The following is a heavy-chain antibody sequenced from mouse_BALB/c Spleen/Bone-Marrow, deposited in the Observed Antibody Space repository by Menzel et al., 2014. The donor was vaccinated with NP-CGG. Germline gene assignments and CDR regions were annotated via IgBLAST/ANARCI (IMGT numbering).Heavy chain of an antibody. CDR2: INPYNGDT. D-gene: IGHD1-1*01. CDR1: GYSFTGCF. Sequence: EVKLMESGPELVKPGASVKISCKASGYSFTGCFMNWVMQSHGKSLEWIGRINPYNGDTFYNQKFKGKATLTVDRSSSTAHMELRSLASEDSAVYYCTRVTTDWYFDVWGEGTTVAVSS. J-gene: IGHJ1*01. V-gene: IGHV1-20*02. CDR3: TRVTTDWYFDV.